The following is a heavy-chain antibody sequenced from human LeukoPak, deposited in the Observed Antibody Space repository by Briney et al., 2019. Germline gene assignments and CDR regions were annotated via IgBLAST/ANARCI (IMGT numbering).Heavy chain of an antibody. Sequence: GASVKVSCKASGYTFTSYAMHWVRQAPGQRLEWMGWINAGNGNTKYSQKFQGRVTITRDTSASTAYMELSSLRSEDTAVYYCARRDILTGYYDYWGKEPLVPVPS. CDR3: ARRDILTGYYDY. CDR1: GYTFTSYA. D-gene: IGHD3-9*01. CDR2: INAGNGNT. V-gene: IGHV1-3*01. J-gene: IGHJ4*02.